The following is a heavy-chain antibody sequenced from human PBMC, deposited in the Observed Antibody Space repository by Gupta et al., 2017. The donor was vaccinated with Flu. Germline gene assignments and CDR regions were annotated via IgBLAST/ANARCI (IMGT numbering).Heavy chain of an antibody. CDR1: GGSLIDSY. Sequence: QVHLSQWGPGLLKPSQTLSLTCGVYGGSLIDSYWTWIRQSPGKGLEWLGEIDRGGSPNSNPSLRGRVTIFADKPRKQVSLRVDSMTAADTGVYYCARGASGGNVFDTWGQGTLVSVSS. V-gene: IGHV4-34*01. CDR2: IDRGGSP. D-gene: IGHD4-23*01. CDR3: ARGASGGNVFDT. J-gene: IGHJ4*02.